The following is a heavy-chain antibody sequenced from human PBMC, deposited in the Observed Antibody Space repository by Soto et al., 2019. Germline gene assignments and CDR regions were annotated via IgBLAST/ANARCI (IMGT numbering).Heavy chain of an antibody. V-gene: IGHV4-34*01. J-gene: IGHJ5*02. D-gene: IGHD2-2*01. CDR1: GGSFSGYY. Sequence: SETLSLTCAVYGGSFSGYYWSWIRQPPGKGLEWIGEINHSGSTNYNPSLKGRVTISVDTSKNQFSLKLSSVTAADTAVYYCAGVGYCSSTSCYSGFWFDPWGQGTLVTVSS. CDR3: AGVGYCSSTSCYSGFWFDP. CDR2: INHSGST.